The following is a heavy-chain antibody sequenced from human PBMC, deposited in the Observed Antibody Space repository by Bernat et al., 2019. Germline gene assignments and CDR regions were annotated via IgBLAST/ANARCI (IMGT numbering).Heavy chain of an antibody. D-gene: IGHD3-10*01. CDR2: INSDGSST. Sequence: EVQLVESGGGLVQPGGSLRLSCAASGFPFSSYWMHWVRQAPGKGLVWVSRINSDGSSTSYADSVKGRFTISRDNAKNTLYLQMNSLTAEDTAVYYCARELPGSNWFDPWGQGTLVTVSS. V-gene: IGHV3-74*01. CDR1: GFPFSSYW. CDR3: ARELPGSNWFDP. J-gene: IGHJ5*02.